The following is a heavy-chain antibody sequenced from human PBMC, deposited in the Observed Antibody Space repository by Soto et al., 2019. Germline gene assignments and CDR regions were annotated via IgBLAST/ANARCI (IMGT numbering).Heavy chain of an antibody. Sequence: QVQLQESDPGLVKPSQTLSLTCTVSGGSISSGDYYWSWIRQPPGKGLEWIGYIYYSGSTYYNPSLKSRVTISVDTSKNQFSLKLSSVTAADTAVYYCARAEQWLVTGFDYWGQGTLVTVSS. CDR1: GGSISSGDYY. CDR2: IYYSGST. V-gene: IGHV4-30-4*01. D-gene: IGHD6-19*01. CDR3: ARAEQWLVTGFDY. J-gene: IGHJ4*02.